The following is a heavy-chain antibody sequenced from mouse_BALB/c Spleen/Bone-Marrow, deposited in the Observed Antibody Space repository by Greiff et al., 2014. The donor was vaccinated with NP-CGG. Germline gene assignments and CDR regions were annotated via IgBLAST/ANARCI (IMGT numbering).Heavy chain of an antibody. CDR2: IDPANGNT. J-gene: IGHJ3*01. V-gene: IGHV14-3*02. CDR1: GFNIKDTY. CDR3: AIYYYVSSGFAY. D-gene: IGHD1-1*01. Sequence: DVQLQESGAELVKPGASVKLSCTASGFNIKDTYMHWVKQRPEQGLEWIGRIDPANGNTKYDPKFQGKATITADTSSNTASLQHSSLTSEDTAVYYCAIYYYVSSGFAYWGQGTLVTVSA.